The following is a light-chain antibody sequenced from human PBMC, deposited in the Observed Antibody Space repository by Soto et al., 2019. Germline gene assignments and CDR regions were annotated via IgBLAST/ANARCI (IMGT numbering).Light chain of an antibody. V-gene: IGKV3-11*01. CDR1: QSISSH. Sequence: EIVLTQSPATLSLSPGERATLSCRASQSISSHLAWYQQKPGQAPRLLIYGASNRATGIPARFSGSGSGTDFTLTISSLEPEDFAVYYCQQRINWPLTSGGGTKVEIK. CDR2: GAS. J-gene: IGKJ4*01. CDR3: QQRINWPLT.